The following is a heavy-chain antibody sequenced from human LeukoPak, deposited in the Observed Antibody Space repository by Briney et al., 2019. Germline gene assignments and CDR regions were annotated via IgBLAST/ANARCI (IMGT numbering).Heavy chain of an antibody. CDR1: GFTFSGYA. D-gene: IGHD3-10*01. V-gene: IGHV3-23*01. J-gene: IGHJ6*03. CDR2: LSGSGGST. CDR3: AKSGSITMVRGVIIPPYYYYYYMDV. Sequence: GGYLSLSCAASGFTFSGYAMSWLRQAPGKGLEWVSALSGSGGSTYYAVSVKGRFTISRANSKNSMYLQMNSLRAEDTSVYSCAKSGSITMVRGVIIPPYYYYYYMDVWGKGTTVTISS.